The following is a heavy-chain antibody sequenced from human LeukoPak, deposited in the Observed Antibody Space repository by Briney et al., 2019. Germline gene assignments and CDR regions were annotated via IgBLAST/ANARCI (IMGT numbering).Heavy chain of an antibody. CDR3: ARARYCSGGSCYHFDY. CDR1: GGSISSYY. Sequence: PSETLSLTCTVSGGSISSYYWSWIRQPPGKGLEWIGYIYYSGSTNYNPSLKSRVTISVDTSKNQFSLKLSSVTAADTAVYYCARARYCSGGSCYHFDYWGQGTLVTVSS. D-gene: IGHD2-15*01. V-gene: IGHV4-59*01. CDR2: IYYSGST. J-gene: IGHJ4*02.